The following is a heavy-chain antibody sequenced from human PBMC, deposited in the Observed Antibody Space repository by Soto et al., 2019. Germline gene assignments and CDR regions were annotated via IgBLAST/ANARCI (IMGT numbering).Heavy chain of an antibody. CDR3: AKLPGIAVAGWSAAFDY. D-gene: IGHD6-19*01. CDR2: ISGSGGST. CDR1: GFTFSSYA. J-gene: IGHJ4*02. V-gene: IGHV3-23*01. Sequence: GSLRLSCAASGFTFSSYAMSWVRQAPGKGLEWVSAISGSGGSTYYADSVKGRFTISRDNSKNTLYLQMNSLRAEDTAVYYCAKLPGIAVAGWSAAFDYWGQGTLVTVSS.